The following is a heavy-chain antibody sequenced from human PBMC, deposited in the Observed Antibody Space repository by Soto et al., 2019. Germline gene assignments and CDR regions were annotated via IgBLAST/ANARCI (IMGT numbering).Heavy chain of an antibody. CDR3: ARVNSSGLYLFYEKPLAPGYYYYYYGMDV. CDR2: IIPIFGTA. J-gene: IGHJ6*02. D-gene: IGHD6-19*01. V-gene: IGHV1-69*13. CDR1: GGTFSSYA. Sequence: GPSVKVSCKASGGTFSSYAISWVRQAPGQGLEWMGGIIPIFGTANYAQKFQGRVTITADESTSTAYMELSSLRSEDTAVYYCARVNSSGLYLFYEKPLAPGYYYYYYGMDVWGQGTTVTVSS.